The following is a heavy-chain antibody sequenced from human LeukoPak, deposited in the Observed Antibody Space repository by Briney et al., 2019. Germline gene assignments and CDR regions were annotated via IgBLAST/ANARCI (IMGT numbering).Heavy chain of an antibody. V-gene: IGHV4-59*01. CDR2: IYYSGGT. D-gene: IGHD7-27*01. J-gene: IGHJ4*02. Sequence: SETLSLTRTVSGGSISSYYWSWIRQPPGKGLEWIGYIYYSGGTNYNPSLKSRVTISVDTSKNQFSLKLSSVTAADTAVYYCAILTGEYYFDYWGQGTLVTVSS. CDR1: GGSISSYY. CDR3: AILTGEYYFDY.